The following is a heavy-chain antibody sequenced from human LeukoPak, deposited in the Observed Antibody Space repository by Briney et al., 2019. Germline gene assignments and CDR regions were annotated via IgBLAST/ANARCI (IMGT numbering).Heavy chain of an antibody. D-gene: IGHD1-26*01. J-gene: IGHJ6*03. CDR1: GFTFDDYA. CDR2: ISGDGGST. V-gene: IGHV3-43*02. Sequence: PGGSLRLSCAASGFTFDDYAMHWVRQASGKGLEWVSLISGDGGSTYYADSVKGRFTISRDNSKNSLYPQMNSLRTEDTALYCCAKVGAAHYYYYYMDVWGKGTTVTVSS. CDR3: AKVGAAHYYYYYMDV.